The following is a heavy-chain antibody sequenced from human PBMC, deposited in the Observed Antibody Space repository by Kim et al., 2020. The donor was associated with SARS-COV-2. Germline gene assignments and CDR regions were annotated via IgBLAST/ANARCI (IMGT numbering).Heavy chain of an antibody. J-gene: IGHJ6*02. V-gene: IGHV4-34*01. CDR3: AREDRSGSTYALYSYGLDV. Sequence: SETLSLTCGVYDGSLSGYYWSWIRQPPGKGLEWIGEVNQSGVTDYSPSVKSRVTISVDTSKNEVSLTLKSVTAADTAVYYCAREDRSGSTYALYSYGLDVWGPGTTVTVSS. CDR1: DGSLSGYY. CDR2: VNQSGVT. D-gene: IGHD2-2*01.